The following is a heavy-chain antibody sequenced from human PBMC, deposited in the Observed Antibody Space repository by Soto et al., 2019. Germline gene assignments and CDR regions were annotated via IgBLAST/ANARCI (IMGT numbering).Heavy chain of an antibody. V-gene: IGHV3-48*01. CDR1: GFTFSSYS. J-gene: IGHJ5*02. CDR3: ARDERYCSSTSCYNWFDP. CDR2: ISSSSSTI. Sequence: EVQLVESGGGLVQPGGSLRLSCAASGFTFSSYSMYWVRQAPGKGLEWVSYISSSSSTIYYADSVKGRFTISRDNAKNSRYLQMNSLIAEDTAVYYCARDERYCSSTSCYNWFDPWGQGTLVTVSS. D-gene: IGHD2-2*01.